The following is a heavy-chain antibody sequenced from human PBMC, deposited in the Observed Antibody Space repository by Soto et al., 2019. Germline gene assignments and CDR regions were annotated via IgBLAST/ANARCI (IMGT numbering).Heavy chain of an antibody. Sequence: EVQLVESGGGLVQTGGSLRLSCAASGFTFSDYYMDWVRQAPGKGREWVGRTRNKANSYTTEHAASVKCRFTVSRDDSKTSMYLQMTSLKTDDTAVYYCNRCLLGASPTYYDYGLDVWGQGTTVTVSS. J-gene: IGHJ6*02. CDR1: GFTFSDYY. D-gene: IGHD1-26*01. CDR2: TRNKANSYTT. V-gene: IGHV3-72*01. CDR3: NRCLLGASPTYYDYGLDV.